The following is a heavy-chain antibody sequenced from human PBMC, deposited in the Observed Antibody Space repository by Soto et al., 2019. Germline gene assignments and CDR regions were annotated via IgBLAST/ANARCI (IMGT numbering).Heavy chain of an antibody. CDR2: NHERGST. D-gene: IGHD1-7*01. J-gene: IGHJ4*02. CDR3: AGRSRTIE. V-gene: IGHV4-4*02. Sequence: QVQLQESGPGLMKPSGTRSLTCAVSGGSISSSAWWGWVRQPPGKGLEWIGENHERGSTNHDPSLKSRITKSVDRSKNEFSLELTSVTAADTAVDYCAGRSRTIEWGPGTEVTVSS. CDR1: GGSISSSAW.